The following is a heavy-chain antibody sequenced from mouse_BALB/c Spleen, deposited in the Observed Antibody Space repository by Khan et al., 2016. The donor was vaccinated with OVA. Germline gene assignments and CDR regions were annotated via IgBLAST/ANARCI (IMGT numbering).Heavy chain of an antibody. Sequence: QLKESGPGLVKPSQSLSLTCTVTGYSITSNYAWNWIRQFPGNKLEWMGYISYSGSTNYNPSHKSRISITRDQSKNQFFLQLNSVTTEDTATYYCARGNYYGYAMDYWGQGTSITVSS. CDR2: ISYSGST. J-gene: IGHJ4*01. CDR3: ARGNYYGYAMDY. V-gene: IGHV3-2*02. CDR1: GYSITSNYA. D-gene: IGHD1-1*01.